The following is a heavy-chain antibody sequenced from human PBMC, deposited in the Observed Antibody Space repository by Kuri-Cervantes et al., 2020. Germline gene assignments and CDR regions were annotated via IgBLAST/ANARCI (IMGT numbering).Heavy chain of an antibody. J-gene: IGHJ4*02. CDR2: IVVGSGNT. Sequence: SVKVSCKASGFTFTSSAVQWVRQARGQRLEWIGWIVVGSGNTNYAQKFQERVTITRDMSTSTAYMELSSLRAEDTSVYYCAKGVCSGTTCYDLDYWGQGTLVTVSS. V-gene: IGHV1-58*01. CDR3: AKGVCSGTTCYDLDY. CDR1: GFTFTSSA. D-gene: IGHD2-2*01.